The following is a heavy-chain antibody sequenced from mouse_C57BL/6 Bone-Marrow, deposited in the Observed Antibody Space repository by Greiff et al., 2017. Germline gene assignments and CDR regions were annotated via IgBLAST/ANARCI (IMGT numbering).Heavy chain of an antibody. V-gene: IGHV1-50*01. CDR1: GYTFTSYW. CDR2: IDPSDSDT. D-gene: IGHD2-2*01. CDR3: EREGRLRLYFDY. J-gene: IGHJ2*01. Sequence: QVQLQQPGAELVKPGASVKLSCKASGYTFTSYWMQWVKQRPGQGLEWIGEIDPSDSDTNYNQKFKGKATLTVDTSSSTAYMQLSSLTSEDSAVYNCEREGRLRLYFDYWGKGTTLTVSA.